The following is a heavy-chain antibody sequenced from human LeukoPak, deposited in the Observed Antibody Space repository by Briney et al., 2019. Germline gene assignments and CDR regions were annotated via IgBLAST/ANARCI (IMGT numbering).Heavy chain of an antibody. D-gene: IGHD3-10*01. CDR1: GFTFSNAW. Sequence: GGSLRLSCAASGFTFSNAWMSWVRQAPGKGLEWIGRSRDKTKRYTTEYAASVKGRFTISRDDSKNSLYLQMNSLKTEDTAVYYCARIMKGSGSNYFDYWGLGTLVTVSS. CDR3: ARIMKGSGSNYFDY. CDR2: SRDKTKRYTT. V-gene: IGHV3-72*01. J-gene: IGHJ4*02.